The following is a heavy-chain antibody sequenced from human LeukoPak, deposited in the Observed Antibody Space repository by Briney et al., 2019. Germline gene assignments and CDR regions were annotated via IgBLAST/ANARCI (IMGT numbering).Heavy chain of an antibody. CDR2: IYYSGST. CDR1: GGSISSYY. J-gene: IGHJ4*02. Sequence: KPSETLSLTCTVSGGSISSYYWSWIRQPPGKGLEWIGYIYYSGSTNYNPSLKSRVTISVDTSKNQFSLKLSSVTAADTAVYYCAICLKDGYNSHGSFDYWGQGTLVTVSS. CDR3: AICLKDGYNSHGSFDY. D-gene: IGHD5-24*01. V-gene: IGHV4-59*01.